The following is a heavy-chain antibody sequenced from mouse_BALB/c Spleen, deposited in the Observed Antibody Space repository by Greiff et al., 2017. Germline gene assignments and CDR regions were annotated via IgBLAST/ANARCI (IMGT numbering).Heavy chain of an antibody. D-gene: IGHD1-1*01. CDR1: GFTFSSYG. Sequence: EVKVEESGGGLVKPGGSLKLSCAASGFTFSSYGMSWVRQTPDKRLEWVATISSGGSYTYYPDSVKGRFTISRDNAKNTLYLQMSSLKSEDTAMYYCARHKAVVEESYAMDYWGQGTSVTVSS. J-gene: IGHJ4*01. CDR3: ARHKAVVEESYAMDY. CDR2: ISSGGSYT. V-gene: IGHV5-6*03.